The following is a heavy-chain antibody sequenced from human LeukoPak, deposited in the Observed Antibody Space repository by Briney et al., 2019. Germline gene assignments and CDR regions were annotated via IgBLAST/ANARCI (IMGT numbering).Heavy chain of an antibody. V-gene: IGHV3-30-3*01. J-gene: IGHJ6*02. CDR3: ATPRASGKLYYYYGMDV. CDR1: GFTFSSYA. Sequence: HPGGSLRLSCAASGFTFSSYAMHWVRQAPGKGLEWVAVISYDGSNKYYADSVRGRFTISRDNSKNTLYLQMNSLRAEDTAVYYCATPRASGKLYYYYGMDVWGQGTTVTVSS. CDR2: ISYDGSNK.